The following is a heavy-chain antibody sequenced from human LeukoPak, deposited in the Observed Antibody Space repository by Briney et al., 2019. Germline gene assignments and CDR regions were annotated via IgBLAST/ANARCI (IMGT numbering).Heavy chain of an antibody. CDR2: IWYDGSNK. J-gene: IGHJ1*01. CDR3: ARDRGGYCSGGSCYSLQH. CDR1: GFTFSSYG. V-gene: IGHV3-33*01. Sequence: GGSLRLSCAASGFTFSSYGMHWVRQAPGKGLEWVAVIWYDGSNKYYADSVKGRLTISRDNSKNTLYLQMNSLRAEDTAVYYCARDRGGYCSGGSCYSLQHWGQGTLVTVSS. D-gene: IGHD2-15*01.